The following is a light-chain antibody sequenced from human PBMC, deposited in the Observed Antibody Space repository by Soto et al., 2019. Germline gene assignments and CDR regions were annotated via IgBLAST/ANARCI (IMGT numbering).Light chain of an antibody. CDR1: SSDVGGYNY. Sequence: QSVLTQPASVSGFPGQSITISCTGTSSDVGGYNYVSWYQQHPGKAPKLMIYEVRNRPSGVSNRFSGSKSGNTASLTISGLQPEDEADYYCSSYTSSSTLVIFGGGTKVTVL. CDR3: SSYTSSSTLVI. CDR2: EVR. J-gene: IGLJ2*01. V-gene: IGLV2-14*01.